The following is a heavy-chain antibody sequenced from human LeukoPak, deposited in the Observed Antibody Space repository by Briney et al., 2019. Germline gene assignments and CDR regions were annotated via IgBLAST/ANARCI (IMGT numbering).Heavy chain of an antibody. V-gene: IGHV3-48*04. Sequence: PGGSLRLSCAASGFTFSSYSMNWVRQAPGKGLEWVSYISSSSSTIYYADSVKGRFTVSRDNAKNSLYLQMNSLRAEDTAVYYCARVPHYYGSGSYYIGGYWGQGTLVTVSS. CDR3: ARVPHYYGSGSYYIGGY. D-gene: IGHD3-10*01. CDR2: ISSSSSTI. CDR1: GFTFSSYS. J-gene: IGHJ4*02.